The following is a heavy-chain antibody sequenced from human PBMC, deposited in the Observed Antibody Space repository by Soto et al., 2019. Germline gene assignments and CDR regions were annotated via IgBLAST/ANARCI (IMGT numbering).Heavy chain of an antibody. CDR2: ISSSSSYI. J-gene: IGHJ4*02. D-gene: IGHD2-15*01. Sequence: GGSLRLSCAASGFTFSSYSMNWVRQAPGKGLEWVSSISSSSSYIYYADSVKGRFTISRDNAKNSLYLQMNSLRAEDTAVYYCARAGAEDIVVVVAAFFDYWGQGTLVTVSS. V-gene: IGHV3-21*01. CDR3: ARAGAEDIVVVVAAFFDY. CDR1: GFTFSSYS.